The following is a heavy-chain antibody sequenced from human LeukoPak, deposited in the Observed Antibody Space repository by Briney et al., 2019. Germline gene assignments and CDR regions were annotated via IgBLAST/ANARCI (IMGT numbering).Heavy chain of an antibody. J-gene: IGHJ6*03. CDR1: GYSISTDYY. CDR2: TYHSGSA. V-gene: IGHV4-38-2*01. CDR3: ARRPYYYYYMDV. Sequence: SETLSLTCAVSGYSISTDYYWGWIRQPPGKGLEWIGSTYHSGSAYYNPSLESRVTISIDTSKNQFSLKLSSVTAADTAVYYCARRPYYYYYMDVWGTGTTVTVSS.